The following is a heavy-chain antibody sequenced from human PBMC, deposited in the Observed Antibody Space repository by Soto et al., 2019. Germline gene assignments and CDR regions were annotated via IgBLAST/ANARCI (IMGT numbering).Heavy chain of an antibody. CDR2: ISSSSYI. CDR1: GFTFSSYS. V-gene: IGHV3-21*01. CDR3: ARDGGYYYYMDV. Sequence: GGSLRLSCAASGFTFSSYSMNWVRQAPGKGLEWVSSISSSSYIYYADSVKGRFTISRDNAKNSLYLQMNSLRAEDTAVYYCARDGGYYYYMDVWGKGTTVTVSS. J-gene: IGHJ6*03. D-gene: IGHD3-16*01.